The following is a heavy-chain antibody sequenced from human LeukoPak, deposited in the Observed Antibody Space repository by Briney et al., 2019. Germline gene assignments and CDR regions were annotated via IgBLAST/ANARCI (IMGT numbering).Heavy chain of an antibody. CDR1: GGSISSGGYY. CDR2: INHSGST. D-gene: IGHD2-2*01. Sequence: SETLSLTCTVSGGSISSGGYYWSWIRQPPGKGLEWIGEINHSGSTNYNPSLKSRVTISVDTSKNQFSLKLSSVTAADTAVYYCARVPPGCSSTSCYYYYYGMDVWGQGTTVTVSS. V-gene: IGHV4-61*08. J-gene: IGHJ6*02. CDR3: ARVPPGCSSTSCYYYYYGMDV.